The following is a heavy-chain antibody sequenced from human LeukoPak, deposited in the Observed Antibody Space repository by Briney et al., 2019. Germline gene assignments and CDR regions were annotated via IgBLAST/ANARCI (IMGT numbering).Heavy chain of an antibody. V-gene: IGHV4-4*02. D-gene: IGHD6-6*01. J-gene: IGHJ6*02. Sequence: SETLSLTCAVSGGAISSSNWWSWVRQPPGKWLEWIGEIYPSGSTNYNPSLKSRVTISVDKSKNQFSLKLSSVTAADTAVYYCARGSSSHYYGMDVWGQGTTVTVSS. CDR3: ARGSSSHYYGMDV. CDR2: IYPSGST. CDR1: GGAISSSNW.